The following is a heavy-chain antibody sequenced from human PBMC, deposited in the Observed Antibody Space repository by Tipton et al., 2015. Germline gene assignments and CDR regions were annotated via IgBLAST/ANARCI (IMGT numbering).Heavy chain of an antibody. CDR2: ISSSTSYI. CDR1: GFVVSHNY. J-gene: IGHJ4*02. V-gene: IGHV3-21*01. CDR3: ARGGDYYDSSGDFDY. Sequence: SLRLSCAASGFVVSHNYMNWVRQAPGKGLEWVSSISSSTSYIYYADSVKGRFTISRDNAKNSLYLQMNSLRAEDTAVYYCARGGDYYDSSGDFDYWGQGTLVTVSS. D-gene: IGHD3-22*01.